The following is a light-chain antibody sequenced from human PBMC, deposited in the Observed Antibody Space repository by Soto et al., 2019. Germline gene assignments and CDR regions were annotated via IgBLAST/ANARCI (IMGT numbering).Light chain of an antibody. CDR2: GAS. CDR3: QQLFIYPST. V-gene: IGKV1-9*01. Sequence: IQLTQSPSSLSASVGDRVTITCRASQGIINYLAWYQQKPGKAPKLLIYGASTLQSGVPSRLGGSGSGTDFYLTVSRRQPEDFGTYYCQQLFIYPSTFGPGTKVDIK. CDR1: QGIINY. J-gene: IGKJ3*01.